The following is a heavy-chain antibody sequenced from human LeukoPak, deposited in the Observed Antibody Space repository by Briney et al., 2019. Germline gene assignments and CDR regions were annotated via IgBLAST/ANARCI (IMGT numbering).Heavy chain of an antibody. CDR2: LYSGGAA. D-gene: IGHD1-26*01. J-gene: IGHJ4*02. Sequence: GGSLRLSCAVSGFTVRDNYLNWVRQTPGKGLECVSVLYSGGAAYYADSVKGRFTISRDTSKNTLSLQMNSLRVEDTALYYCARGAFSPHGSYYGHWGQGTQVTVSS. CDR3: ARGAFSPHGSYYGH. V-gene: IGHV3-53*01. CDR1: GFTVRDNY.